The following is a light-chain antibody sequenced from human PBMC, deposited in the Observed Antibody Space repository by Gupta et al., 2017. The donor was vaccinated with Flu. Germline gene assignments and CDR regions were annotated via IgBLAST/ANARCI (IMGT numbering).Light chain of an antibody. CDR3: QVWDSSSDHPII. CDR2: DDS. Sequence: SYVVTQPPSVSVAPGQTGVITCGGDKISTKSVQWYQQKPGQAPVLVVYDDSDRPSGIPERFSGSNSGNTATLTITRVEAGDEADYHCQVWDSSSDHPIIFGGGTKLTVL. CDR1: KISTKS. V-gene: IGLV3-21*02. J-gene: IGLJ2*01.